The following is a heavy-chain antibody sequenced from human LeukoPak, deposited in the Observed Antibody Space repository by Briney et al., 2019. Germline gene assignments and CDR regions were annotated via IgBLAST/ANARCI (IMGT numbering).Heavy chain of an antibody. CDR3: ARDESEPYYYDSSGYSNY. D-gene: IGHD3-22*01. J-gene: IGHJ4*02. Sequence: GGSQRLSCAASGFTFSNYSWNWVRQAPGTGLEWVANIKQDGSEKYYVDSVKGRFTISRDNAKNSLYLQMNSLRAEDTAVYFCARDESEPYYYDSSGYSNYWGQGTLVTVSS. CDR2: IKQDGSEK. V-gene: IGHV3-7*01. CDR1: GFTFSNYS.